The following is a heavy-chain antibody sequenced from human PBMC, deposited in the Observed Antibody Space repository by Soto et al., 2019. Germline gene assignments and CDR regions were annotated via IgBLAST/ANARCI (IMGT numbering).Heavy chain of an antibody. CDR2: MNPNSGNT. V-gene: IGHV1-8*01. CDR1: GYTFTSYD. J-gene: IGHJ4*02. CDR3: ARGGAARPGLGY. D-gene: IGHD6-6*01. Sequence: GASVKVSCKASGYTFTSYDINWVRQATGQGLGWMGWMNPNSGNTGCAQKFQGRVTMTRNTSISTAYMELSSLRSEDTAVYYCARGGAARPGLGYWGQGTLVTVSS.